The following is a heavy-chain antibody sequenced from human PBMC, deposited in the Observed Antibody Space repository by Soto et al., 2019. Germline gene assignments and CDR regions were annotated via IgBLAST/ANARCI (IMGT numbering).Heavy chain of an antibody. J-gene: IGHJ1*01. CDR1: GFSFNRNW. V-gene: IGHV3-7*04. CDR2: IKIDGSET. D-gene: IGHD2-21*02. Sequence: SLRLSCAASGFSFNRNWMSWVRQAPGKGPEWVANIKIDGSETYYVDSVKGRFTISRDNAKNSLYLQMNNLRVEDTAVYFCAKDGDGYFHWGQG. CDR3: AKDGDGYFH.